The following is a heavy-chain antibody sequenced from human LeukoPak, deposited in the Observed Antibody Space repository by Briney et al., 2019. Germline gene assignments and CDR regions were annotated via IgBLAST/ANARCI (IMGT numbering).Heavy chain of an antibody. CDR2: INPSGGST. Sequence: ASVKVSCKASGYTFTSYYMHWVRQAPGQGLEWMGIINPSGGSTSYAQKFQGRVTMTRDTSTSTVYMELSSLRSEGTAVYYCARVEMATPFYYGMDVWGQGTTVTVSS. V-gene: IGHV1-46*01. CDR1: GYTFTSYY. J-gene: IGHJ6*02. CDR3: ARVEMATPFYYGMDV. D-gene: IGHD5-24*01.